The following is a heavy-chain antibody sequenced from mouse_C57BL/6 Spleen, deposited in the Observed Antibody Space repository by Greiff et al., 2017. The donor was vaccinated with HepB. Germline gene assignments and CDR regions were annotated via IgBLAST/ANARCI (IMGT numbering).Heavy chain of an antibody. Sequence: ESGPGLVKPSQSLSLTCSVTGYSITSGYYWNWIRQFPGNKLEWMGYISYDGSNNYNPSLKNRISITRDTSKNQFFLKLNSVTTEDTATYYCAREVEYFDYWGQGTTLTVSS. J-gene: IGHJ2*01. CDR1: GYSITSGYY. CDR2: ISYDGSN. V-gene: IGHV3-6*01. CDR3: AREVEYFDY.